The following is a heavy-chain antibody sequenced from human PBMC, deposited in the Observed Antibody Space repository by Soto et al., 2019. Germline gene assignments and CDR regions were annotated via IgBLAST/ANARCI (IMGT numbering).Heavy chain of an antibody. Sequence: SSETLSLTCAVYGGSFSGYYWSWIRQPPGKGLEWIGEINHSGSTNYNPSLKSRVTISVDTSKNQFSPKLSSVTAADTAVYYCARTPANDIVVVVAAMWWFDPWGQGTLVTVSS. CDR3: ARTPANDIVVVVAAMWWFDP. D-gene: IGHD2-15*01. CDR1: GGSFSGYY. J-gene: IGHJ5*02. CDR2: INHSGST. V-gene: IGHV4-34*01.